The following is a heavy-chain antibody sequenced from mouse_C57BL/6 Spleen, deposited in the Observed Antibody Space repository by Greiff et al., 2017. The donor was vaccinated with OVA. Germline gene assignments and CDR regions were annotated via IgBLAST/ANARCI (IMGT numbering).Heavy chain of an antibody. J-gene: IGHJ2*01. CDR2: INPSNGGT. D-gene: IGHD2-2*01. V-gene: IGHV1-53*01. CDR1: GYTFTSYW. Sequence: VQLQQPGTELVKPGASVKLSCKASGYTFTSYWMHWVKQRPGQGLEWIGNINPSNGGTNYNEKFQSKATLTVDKSSSTAYMQLSSLTSEDAAGYYCARKRTMVTRELDYWGQGTTLTVSS. CDR3: ARKRTMVTRELDY.